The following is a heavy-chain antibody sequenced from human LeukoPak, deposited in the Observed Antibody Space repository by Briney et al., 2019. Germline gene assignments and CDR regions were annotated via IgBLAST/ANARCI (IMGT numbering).Heavy chain of an antibody. D-gene: IGHD4-17*01. CDR2: ISYDGSNK. J-gene: IGHJ4*02. CDR1: GFTFSSYA. CDR3: ARDSFRDGDYLDY. Sequence: GGSLRLSCAASGFTFSSYAMHWVRQAPGKGLEWVAVISYDGSNKYYADSVKGRFTISRDNSKNTLYLQMNSLRAEDTAVYYCARDSFRDGDYLDYWGQGTLVTVSS. V-gene: IGHV3-30-3*01.